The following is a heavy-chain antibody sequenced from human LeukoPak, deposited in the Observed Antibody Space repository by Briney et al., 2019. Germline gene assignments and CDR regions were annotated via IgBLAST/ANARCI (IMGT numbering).Heavy chain of an antibody. CDR2: INEDGSEK. J-gene: IGHJ6*02. Sequence: GGSLRLSCAVSGFNFRDYWMSWVRQAPGKGLEWVANINEDGSEKYYVDSVKGRVTTSRDNAKNSLFLQMNSLRVEDTAVYYCVRTYLVRGVIRNYYYGMDVWGQGTTVIVSS. CDR1: GFNFRDYW. CDR3: VRTYLVRGVIRNYYYGMDV. V-gene: IGHV3-7*01. D-gene: IGHD3-10*01.